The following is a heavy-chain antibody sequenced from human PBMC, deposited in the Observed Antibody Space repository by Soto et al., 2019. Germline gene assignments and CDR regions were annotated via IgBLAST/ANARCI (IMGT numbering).Heavy chain of an antibody. V-gene: IGHV3-23*01. Sequence: PGGSLRLSCAASGFTFSSYAMSWVRQAPGKGLEWVSAISGSGGSTYYADSVKGRFTISRDNSKNTLYLQMNSLRAGDTAIYFCARDDAHVTAAGTTTDYWGQGTLVTVSS. CDR2: ISGSGGST. D-gene: IGHD6-13*01. CDR1: GFTFSSYA. CDR3: ARDDAHVTAAGTTTDY. J-gene: IGHJ4*02.